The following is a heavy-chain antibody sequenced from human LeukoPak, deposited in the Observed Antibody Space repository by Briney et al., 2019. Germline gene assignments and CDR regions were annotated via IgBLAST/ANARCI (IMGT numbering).Heavy chain of an antibody. CDR1: EYTFTSYF. CDR3: AKGPGDLGDY. D-gene: IGHD7-27*01. J-gene: IGHJ4*02. CDR2: VNPSGGST. Sequence: ASVKVSCKASEYTFTSYFIHGLRQAPGQGLEWMGLVNPSGGSTNYAQKFQGRVTMTRDMSTSTVFMELDSLRSEDTAVYYCAKGPGDLGDYWGQGTLVTVSS. V-gene: IGHV1-46*01.